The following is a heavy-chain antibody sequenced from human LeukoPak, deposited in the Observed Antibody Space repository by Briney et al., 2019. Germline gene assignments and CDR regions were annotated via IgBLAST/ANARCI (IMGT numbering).Heavy chain of an antibody. Sequence: PGGSLRLSCAASGFTVSSNYMSWVRQAPGKGLEWVSVIYSGGSTYYADSVKGRFTISRDNSKNTLYLQMNSLRAEDTAVYYCAKKSPPYGDYGSYWGQGTLVTVSS. CDR1: GFTVSSNY. CDR2: IYSGGST. D-gene: IGHD4-17*01. J-gene: IGHJ4*02. CDR3: AKKSPPYGDYGSY. V-gene: IGHV3-66*01.